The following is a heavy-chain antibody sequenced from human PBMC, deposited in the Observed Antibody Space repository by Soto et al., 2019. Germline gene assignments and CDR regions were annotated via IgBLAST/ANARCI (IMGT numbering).Heavy chain of an antibody. CDR2: ISAYNGNT. CDR3: ARDTHIDYYYYMDV. CDR1: GYTFTSYG. J-gene: IGHJ6*03. Sequence: ASVKVSCKASGYTFTSYGISWVRQAPGQGLEWMGWISAYNGNTNYAQKLQGRVTMTTDTSTSTAYMELRSLRSDDTAVYYCARDTHIDYYYYMDVWGKGTTVTVSS. V-gene: IGHV1-18*01. D-gene: IGHD2-21*01.